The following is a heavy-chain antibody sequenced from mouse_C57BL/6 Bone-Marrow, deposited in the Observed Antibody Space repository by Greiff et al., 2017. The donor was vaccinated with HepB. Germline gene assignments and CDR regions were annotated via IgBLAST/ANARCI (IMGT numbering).Heavy chain of an antibody. CDR3: ARGDYYGSSYIDY. D-gene: IGHD1-1*01. CDR1: GYSITSGYY. V-gene: IGHV3-6*01. Sequence: VQLKESGPGLVKPSQSLSLTCSVTGYSITSGYYWNWIRQFPGNKLEWMGYISYDGSNNYNPSLKNRISITRDTSKNQFFLKLNSVTTEDTATYYCARGDYYGSSYIDYWGQGTTLTVSS. J-gene: IGHJ2*01. CDR2: ISYDGSN.